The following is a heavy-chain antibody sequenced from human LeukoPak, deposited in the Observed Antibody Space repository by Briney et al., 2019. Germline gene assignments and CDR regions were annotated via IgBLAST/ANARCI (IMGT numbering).Heavy chain of an antibody. CDR2: IHYSGST. D-gene: IGHD6-13*01. CDR3: AVSAAGADAFDI. CDR1: GGSISGYY. J-gene: IGHJ3*02. V-gene: IGHV4-59*01. Sequence: SETLSLTCSVSGGSISGYYWSWIRQPPGKGLEWIGYIHYSGSTNYNPSLKSRVTISVDTSKNQFSLKLSSVTAADTAVYYCAVSAAGADAFDIWGQGTMVTVSS.